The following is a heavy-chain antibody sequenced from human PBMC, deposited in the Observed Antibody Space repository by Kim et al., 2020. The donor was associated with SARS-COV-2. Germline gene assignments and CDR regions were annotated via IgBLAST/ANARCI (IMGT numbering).Heavy chain of an antibody. V-gene: IGHV2-5*02. CDR3: AHRDIVVAAAGAYFDY. CDR2: IYWDDDK. CDR1: GFSLSTSGVG. J-gene: IGHJ4*02. Sequence: SGPTLVNPTQTLTLTCTFSGFSLSTSGVGVGWIRQPPGKALEWLALIYWDDDKRYSPSLKSRLTITKDTSKNQVVLTMTNMDPVDTATYYCAHRDIVVAAAGAYFDYWGQGNLVTVSS. D-gene: IGHD6-13*01.